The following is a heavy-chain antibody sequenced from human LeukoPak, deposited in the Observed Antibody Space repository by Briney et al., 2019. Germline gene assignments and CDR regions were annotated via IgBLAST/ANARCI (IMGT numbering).Heavy chain of an antibody. CDR1: GGSISSSSYY. V-gene: IGHV4-39*07. J-gene: IGHJ5*02. D-gene: IGHD3-22*01. Sequence: SETLSLTCTVSGGSISSSSYYWGWIRQPPGKGLEWIGSIYYSGSTYYNPSLKSRVTISVDTSKNQFSLKLSSVTAADTAVYYCARDRGNYYDSSGYFNWFDPWGQGTLVTVSS. CDR2: IYYSGST. CDR3: ARDRGNYYDSSGYFNWFDP.